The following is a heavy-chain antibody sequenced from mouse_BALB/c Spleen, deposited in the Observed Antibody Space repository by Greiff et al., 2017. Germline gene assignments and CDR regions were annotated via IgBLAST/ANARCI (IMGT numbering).Heavy chain of an antibody. CDR1: GFTFSSYA. J-gene: IGHJ4*01. CDR3: ARGITTVVAPYAMDY. Sequence: EVHLVESGGGLVKPGGSLKLSCAASGFTFSSYAMSWVRQTPEKRLEWVASISSGGSTYYPDSVKGRFTISRDNARNNLYLQMSSLRSEDTAMYYCARGITTVVAPYAMDYWGQGTSVTVSS. D-gene: IGHD1-1*01. V-gene: IGHV5-6-5*01. CDR2: ISSGGST.